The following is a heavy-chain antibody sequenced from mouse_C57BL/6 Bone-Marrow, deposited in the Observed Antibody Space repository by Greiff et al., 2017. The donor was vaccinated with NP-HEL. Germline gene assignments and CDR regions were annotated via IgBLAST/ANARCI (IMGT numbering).Heavy chain of an antibody. J-gene: IGHJ4*01. CDR2: IDPENGDT. V-gene: IGHV14-4*01. CDR3: TSHYYGSSSYAMDY. Sequence: EVQLQQSGAELVRPGASVKLSCTASGFNIKDDYMHWVKQRPEQGLERIGWIDPENGDTEYASKFQGKATITADTSSNTAYLQLSSLTSEDTAVYYCTSHYYGSSSYAMDYWGQGTSVTVSS. D-gene: IGHD1-1*01. CDR1: GFNIKDDY.